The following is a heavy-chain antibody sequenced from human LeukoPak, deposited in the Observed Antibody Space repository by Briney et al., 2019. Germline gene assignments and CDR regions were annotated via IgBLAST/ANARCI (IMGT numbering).Heavy chain of an antibody. Sequence: GGSLRLSCAASGFTFSSYSMNWARQAPGKGLEWVSSISSSSSYIYYADSVKGRFTISRNNAKNSLYLQMNSLRAEDTAVYYCARGRSGGDYWGQGTLVTVSS. CDR1: GFTFSSYS. V-gene: IGHV3-21*01. J-gene: IGHJ4*02. CDR3: ARGRSGGDY. D-gene: IGHD3-10*01. CDR2: ISSSSSYI.